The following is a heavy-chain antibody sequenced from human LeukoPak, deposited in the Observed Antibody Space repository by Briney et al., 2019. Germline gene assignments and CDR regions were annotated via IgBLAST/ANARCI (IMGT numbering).Heavy chain of an antibody. CDR3: ARHSTQWLVRFDY. D-gene: IGHD6-19*01. Sequence: SETLSLTCTVSGGSISSYYWSWIRQPPGKGLEWIGYIYYSGSTNYNPSLKSRVTISVDTSKNQSSLKLSSVTAADTAVYYWARHSTQWLVRFDYWGQGTLVTVSS. V-gene: IGHV4-59*08. CDR2: IYYSGST. CDR1: GGSISSYY. J-gene: IGHJ4*02.